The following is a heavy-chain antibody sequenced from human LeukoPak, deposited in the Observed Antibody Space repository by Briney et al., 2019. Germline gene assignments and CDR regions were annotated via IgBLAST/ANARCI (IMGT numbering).Heavy chain of an antibody. D-gene: IGHD3-22*01. Sequence: ASVKVSCKASGYTFTSYDINWVRQATGQGLEWMGWMNPNSGNTGYAQKFQGRVTITRNTSISTAYMELSSLRSEDTAVYYCARGRYYDTPFDPWGQGTLVPVSS. CDR2: MNPNSGNT. CDR3: ARGRYYDTPFDP. V-gene: IGHV1-8*03. J-gene: IGHJ5*02. CDR1: GYTFTSYD.